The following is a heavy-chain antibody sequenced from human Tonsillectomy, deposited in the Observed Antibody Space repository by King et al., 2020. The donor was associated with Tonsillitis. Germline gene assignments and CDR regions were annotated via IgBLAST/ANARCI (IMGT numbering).Heavy chain of an antibody. CDR1: GFTFVDYA. CDR2: MRSKAYGGTT. CDR3: TRVDLSGSYRFYYYYMDV. V-gene: IGHV3-49*03. D-gene: IGHD1-26*01. J-gene: IGHJ6*03. Sequence: QLVQSGGGLVQPGRSLRLSCTASGFTFVDYAMSWFRQAPGKGLGWVGFMRSKAYGGTTDYAATVKGRFTISRDDSKYIAYLQMNSLTTDDTAVYYCTRVDLSGSYRFYYYYMDVWGKGTTVTVSS.